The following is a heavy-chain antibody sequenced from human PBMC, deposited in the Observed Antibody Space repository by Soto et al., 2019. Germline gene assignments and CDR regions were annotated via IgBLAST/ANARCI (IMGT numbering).Heavy chain of an antibody. CDR3: ASFDGSLVRGGRSSPYEMDV. CDR2: IIPTFGTG. V-gene: IGHV1-69*01. CDR1: GGTFNNYA. J-gene: IGHJ6*02. D-gene: IGHD3-10*01. Sequence: QVLLVQSGPEVKKPGSSVKVSCKASGGTFNNYAINWVRQAPGKGLEWMGGIIPTFGTGNHAQKFQGRVTITADESTTTAYMDLSSLRSEDTAIYYCASFDGSLVRGGRSSPYEMDVWGQGPTVIVSS.